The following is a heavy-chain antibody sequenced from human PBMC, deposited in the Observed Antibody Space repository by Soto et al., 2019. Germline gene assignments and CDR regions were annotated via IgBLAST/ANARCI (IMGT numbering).Heavy chain of an antibody. CDR3: YGRLGD. Sequence: EVQLVESGGGLVQPGGSLRLSCAASGFTFSNYWMHWVRQAPEKGLAWVSRINTVGNYTSYADSVKGRFTISRDNAKNTLFLQMNSLRVEDTAVCYCYGRLGDWGQGTLVTVSS. V-gene: IGHV3-74*01. D-gene: IGHD4-17*01. CDR1: GFTFSNYW. J-gene: IGHJ4*02. CDR2: INTVGNYT.